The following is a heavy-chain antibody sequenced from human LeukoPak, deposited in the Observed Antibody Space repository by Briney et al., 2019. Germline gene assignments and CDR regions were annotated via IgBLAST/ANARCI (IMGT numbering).Heavy chain of an antibody. CDR3: ARNRGYSGSYSDY. Sequence: PSETLSLTCTVSGYSISSGYYWGWIRQPPGKGLEWIGSIYHSGRTYYNPSLKSRVTISVDTSKNQFSLKLSSVTAADTAVYYCARNRGYSGSYSDYWGQGTLVTVSS. J-gene: IGHJ4*02. CDR2: IYHSGRT. D-gene: IGHD1-26*01. V-gene: IGHV4-38-2*02. CDR1: GYSISSGYY.